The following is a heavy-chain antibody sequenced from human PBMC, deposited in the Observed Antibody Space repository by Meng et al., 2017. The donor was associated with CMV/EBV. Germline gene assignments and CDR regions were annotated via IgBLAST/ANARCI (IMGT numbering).Heavy chain of an antibody. CDR1: VGTFSIDA. CDR3: ARDRDGRITIFGVVQGGGMDV. CDR2: ILPIFGTA. J-gene: IGHJ6*02. Sequence: SVKVSCKASVGTFSIDAVSWGRQAPGQGLEWRGGILPIFGTANYAQKFQGRVTITTDESTSTAYMELRSLRSEDTAVYYCARDRDGRITIFGVVQGGGMDVWGQGTTVTVSS. V-gene: IGHV1-69*05. D-gene: IGHD3-3*01.